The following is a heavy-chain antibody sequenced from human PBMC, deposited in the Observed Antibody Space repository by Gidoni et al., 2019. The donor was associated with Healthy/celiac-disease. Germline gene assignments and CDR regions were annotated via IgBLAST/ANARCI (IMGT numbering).Heavy chain of an antibody. J-gene: IGHJ4*02. D-gene: IGHD6-19*01. Sequence: EVQLVESVGGLVKPGGSLRLSCAASGFTFSSYSMNWVRQAPGKGLEWVSSISSSSSHIYYAGSVKGRFTISRDNAKNSLYLQMNSLRAEDTAVYYCARDSSGWYYFDYWGQGTLVTVSS. CDR1: GFTFSSYS. V-gene: IGHV3-21*01. CDR2: ISSSSSHI. CDR3: ARDSSGWYYFDY.